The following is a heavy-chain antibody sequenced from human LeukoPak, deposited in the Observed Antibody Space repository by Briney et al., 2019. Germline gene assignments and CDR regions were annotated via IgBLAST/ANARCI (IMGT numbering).Heavy chain of an antibody. CDR2: IYYSGST. Sequence: SETLSLTCTVSGGSISSYYWSWIRQPPGKGLEWIGYIYYSGSTNYNPSLKSRVTISVDTSKNQFSLKLSSVTAADTAVYYCARDRKVGSTIGGWFDPWGQGTLVTVSS. J-gene: IGHJ5*02. CDR1: GGSISSYY. D-gene: IGHD2-2*01. V-gene: IGHV4-59*01. CDR3: ARDRKVGSTIGGWFDP.